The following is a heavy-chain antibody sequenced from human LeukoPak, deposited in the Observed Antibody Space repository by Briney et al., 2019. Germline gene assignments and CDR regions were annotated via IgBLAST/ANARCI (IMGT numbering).Heavy chain of an antibody. Sequence: SETLSLTCAVYGGSFSGYFWSWIRQPPGKGLEWIGEINHSGSTNYNPSLKSRVTISVDTSKNQFSLKLSSVTAADTAVYYCARGLVYYYYYMDVWGKGTTVTVSS. J-gene: IGHJ6*03. CDR3: ARGLVYYYYYMDV. CDR1: GGSFSGYF. V-gene: IGHV4-34*01. CDR2: INHSGST.